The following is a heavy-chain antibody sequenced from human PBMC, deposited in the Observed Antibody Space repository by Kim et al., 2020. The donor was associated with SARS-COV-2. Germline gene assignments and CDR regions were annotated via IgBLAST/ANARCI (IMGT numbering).Heavy chain of an antibody. V-gene: IGHV1-69*13. CDR3: ARSGFSFVRNSWPVGAFDI. CDR1: GGTFSSYA. CDR2: IIPIFGTA. D-gene: IGHD3-3*01. J-gene: IGHJ3*02. Sequence: SVKVSCKASGGTFSSYAISWVRQAPGQGLEWMGGIIPIFGTANYAQKFQGRVTITADESTSTAYMELSSLRSEDTAVYYCARSGFSFVRNSWPVGAFDIWGQGTMVTVSS.